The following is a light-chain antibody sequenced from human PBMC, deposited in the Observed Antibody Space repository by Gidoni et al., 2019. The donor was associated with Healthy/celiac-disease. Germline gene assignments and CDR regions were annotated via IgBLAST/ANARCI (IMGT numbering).Light chain of an antibody. J-gene: IGKJ4*01. CDR2: KAS. V-gene: IGKV1-5*03. CDR3: QQYNSYLLT. Sequence: DIQMTQSPSTLSASVGDRVTITCRASQSISSWLAWYQQKPGKAPKLLIYKASILESGVPSRFIGSGSGTEFTLTISSLQPDDFATYYCQQYNSYLLTFGGGTKVEIK. CDR1: QSISSW.